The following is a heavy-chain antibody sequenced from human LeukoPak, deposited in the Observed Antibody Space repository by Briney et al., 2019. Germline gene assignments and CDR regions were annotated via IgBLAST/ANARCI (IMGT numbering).Heavy chain of an antibody. CDR3: ARGFRGYSSSWYVPLIFDY. D-gene: IGHD6-13*01. V-gene: IGHV4-59*12. J-gene: IGHJ4*02. CDR2: IYYSGST. CDR1: GGSISSYY. Sequence: SETLSLTCTVSGGSISSYYWSWIRQPPGKGLEWMGYIYYSGSTNYNPSLKGRVTISVDTSKNQFSLKLSSVTAADTAVYYCARGFRGYSSSWYVPLIFDYWGQGTLVTVSS.